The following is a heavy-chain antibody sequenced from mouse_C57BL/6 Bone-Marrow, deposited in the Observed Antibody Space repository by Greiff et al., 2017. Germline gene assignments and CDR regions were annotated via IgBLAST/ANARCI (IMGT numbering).Heavy chain of an antibody. D-gene: IGHD3-2*02. V-gene: IGHV1-64*01. J-gene: IGHJ3*01. Sequence: QVHVKQPGAELVKPGASVKLSCKASGYTFTSYWMHWVKQRPGQGLEWIGMIHPNSGSTTYNEKFKSKATLTVDKSSSTAYLQLSSLTSEDSAVYYGARGLRLPPWFAYWGQGTLVTVSA. CDR2: IHPNSGST. CDR1: GYTFTSYW. CDR3: ARGLRLPPWFAY.